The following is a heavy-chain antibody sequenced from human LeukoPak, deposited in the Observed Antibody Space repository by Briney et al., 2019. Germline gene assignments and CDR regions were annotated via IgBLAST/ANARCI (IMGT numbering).Heavy chain of an antibody. J-gene: IGHJ5*02. V-gene: IGHV4-34*01. CDR3: ARVLRYYGSGSSYNVAQNWFDP. Sequence: SETLSLTCAVYGGSFSGYYWSWIRQPPGKGLEWIGEINHSGSTNYNPSLKSRVTITVDTSKNQFSLKLSSVTAADTAVYYCARVLRYYGSGSSYNVAQNWFDPWGQGTLVTVSS. CDR1: GGSFSGYY. CDR2: INHSGST. D-gene: IGHD3-10*01.